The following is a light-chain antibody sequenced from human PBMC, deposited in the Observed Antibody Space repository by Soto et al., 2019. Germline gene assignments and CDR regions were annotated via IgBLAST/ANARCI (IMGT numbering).Light chain of an antibody. V-gene: IGKV1-39*01. Sequence: DIQMTQSPSSLSASVGDRVNITCRASQSISSYLNWYQQKPGKAPKLLVYAASRLQSGVPSRFSGIGSGKDFTLTISSRQPEDFATYYCKQSFRTPFTFGPGKKLDIK. CDR3: KQSFRTPFT. CDR2: AAS. J-gene: IGKJ3*01. CDR1: QSISSY.